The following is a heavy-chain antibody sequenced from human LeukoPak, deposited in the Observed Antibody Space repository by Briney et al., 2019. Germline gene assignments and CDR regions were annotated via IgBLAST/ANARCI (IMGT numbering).Heavy chain of an antibody. CDR1: GYSFSTYT. J-gene: IGHJ4*02. D-gene: IGHD5-24*01. CDR3: AREIGRDDYNRFFDY. Sequence: ASVKVSCKASGYSFSTYTMHWVRQAPGQRLEWMGRINAGNGNTKYSQNFQGRVTITRDTSAHTAYMEMSGLRSEDTAVYYCAREIGRDDYNRFFDYWGQGTLVTVSS. CDR2: INAGNGNT. V-gene: IGHV1-3*01.